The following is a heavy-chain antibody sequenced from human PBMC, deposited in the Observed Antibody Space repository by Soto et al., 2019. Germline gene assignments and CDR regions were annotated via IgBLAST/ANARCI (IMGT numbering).Heavy chain of an antibody. CDR1: GFTFRSYS. CDR2: ISSSSGYI. D-gene: IGHD2-21*02. V-gene: IGHV3-21*01. Sequence: PGGSLRLSCAASGFTFRSYSMNWVRQAPGKGLEWVSSISSSSGYIYYADSMKGRFTTSRDNAKNSLYLQMSSLRAEDTAVYYCARDSETYCGGDCSARRNWFDSWGQGTLVTVSS. J-gene: IGHJ5*01. CDR3: ARDSETYCGGDCSARRNWFDS.